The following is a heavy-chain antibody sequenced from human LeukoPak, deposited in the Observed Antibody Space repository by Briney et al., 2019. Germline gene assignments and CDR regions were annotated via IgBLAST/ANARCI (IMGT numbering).Heavy chain of an antibody. CDR1: GFTFSSHN. V-gene: IGHV3-30*02. Sequence: GGSLRLSCAASGFTFSSHNMHWVRQAPGKGLEWVAVVWYDGINNVFADSVKGRFTLSRDNSNKTLFLQINSLRVEDTAVYYCAKDRSGTWSFDYWGQGTLPPSPQ. D-gene: IGHD3-3*01. CDR2: VWYDGINN. J-gene: IGHJ4*02. CDR3: AKDRSGTWSFDY.